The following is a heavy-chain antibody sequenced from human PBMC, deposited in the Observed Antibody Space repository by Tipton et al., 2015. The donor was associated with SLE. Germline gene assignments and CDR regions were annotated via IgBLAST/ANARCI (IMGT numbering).Heavy chain of an antibody. J-gene: IGHJ5*02. CDR3: ARQGEYSSSSGFWFDP. V-gene: IGHV4-59*08. CDR1: GFTFSSYA. Sequence: LRLSCTASGFTFSSYAMSWVRQAPGKGLEWIGYMYNSGNINYPPSLNPSLKSRVTISVDTSKSQFSLKLTSVTAADTAVYYCARQGEYSSSSGFWFDPWGQGTLVTVSS. CDR2: MYNSGNI. D-gene: IGHD6-6*01.